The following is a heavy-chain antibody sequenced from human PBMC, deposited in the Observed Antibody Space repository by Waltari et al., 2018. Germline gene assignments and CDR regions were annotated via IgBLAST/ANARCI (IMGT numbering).Heavy chain of an antibody. Sequence: QVQLQQWGAGLLTPSETLSLTCAVYRGSLSGCYWSWHRQPPGTGLEWIGEINHSGSTNYNPSRKSRVTISVDTSKNQFSLKLSSVTAADTAVYYCARHGYYYDSSGPTAYYFDYWGQGTLVTVSS. CDR1: RGSLSGCY. D-gene: IGHD3-22*01. J-gene: IGHJ4*02. CDR2: INHSGST. V-gene: IGHV4-34*01. CDR3: ARHGYYYDSSGPTAYYFDY.